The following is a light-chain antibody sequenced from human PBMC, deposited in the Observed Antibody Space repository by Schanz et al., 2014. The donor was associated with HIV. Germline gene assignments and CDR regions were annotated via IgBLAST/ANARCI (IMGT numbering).Light chain of an antibody. J-gene: IGKJ2*01. CDR1: QSVSSSY. CDR2: GAS. CDR3: QQYGSSYT. V-gene: IGKV3-20*01. Sequence: EIVLTQSPATLSLSPGERVTLSCRASQSVSSSYLAWYQQKPGQAPRLLIYGASSRATGVPDRFSGSGSGTDFPLTISRVEPEDSAVYYCQQYGSSYTFGQGTKLEIK.